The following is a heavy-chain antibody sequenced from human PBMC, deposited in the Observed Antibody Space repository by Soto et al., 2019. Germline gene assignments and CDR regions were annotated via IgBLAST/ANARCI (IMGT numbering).Heavy chain of an antibody. D-gene: IGHD6-19*01. Sequence: QVQLVQSGAEVKKPGASVKVSCKASGYTFSNYYLHWVRQAPGQGLEWMGIFNPSSGRTLYAQKFEGRVTMTTDTSTNTVYMELSSLRSEDTAVYYCARVLYSAGWYDNYPPSNNWCDPWGQGTLVTVSP. J-gene: IGHJ5*02. CDR2: FNPSSGRT. CDR3: ARVLYSAGWYDNYPPSNNWCDP. V-gene: IGHV1-46*01. CDR1: GYTFSNYY.